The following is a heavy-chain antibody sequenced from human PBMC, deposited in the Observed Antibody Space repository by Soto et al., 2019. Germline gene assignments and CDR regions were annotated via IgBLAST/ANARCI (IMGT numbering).Heavy chain of an antibody. Sequence: GASVKVSCKASGYTFTSYGISWVRQAPGQGLEWMGWISAYNGNTNYAQKLQGRVTMTTDTSTSTAYMELRSLRSDDTAVYYCAVLRFLEWFTGPDFDYWGQGTLVTVSS. V-gene: IGHV1-18*01. CDR1: GYTFTSYG. D-gene: IGHD3-3*01. CDR3: AVLRFLEWFTGPDFDY. CDR2: ISAYNGNT. J-gene: IGHJ4*02.